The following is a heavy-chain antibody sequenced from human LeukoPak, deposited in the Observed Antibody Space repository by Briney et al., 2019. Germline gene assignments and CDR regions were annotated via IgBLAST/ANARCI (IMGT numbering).Heavy chain of an antibody. CDR3: ARSARLMKGVVEVTALDD. CDR1: GFTFSSYE. Sequence: GGSLRLSCAASGFTFSSYEMNWVRQAPGKGLEWVSYISSSGSTIYYADSVKGRFTISRDNAKNSVYLEMNSLRADDTAVYYCARSARLMKGVVEVTALDDWGQGTLVTVSS. J-gene: IGHJ4*02. V-gene: IGHV3-48*03. CDR2: ISSSGSTI. D-gene: IGHD3-3*01.